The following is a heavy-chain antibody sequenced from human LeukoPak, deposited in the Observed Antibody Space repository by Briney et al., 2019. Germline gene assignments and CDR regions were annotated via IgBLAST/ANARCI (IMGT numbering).Heavy chain of an antibody. V-gene: IGHV3-7*01. CDR3: ARDQTPFV. J-gene: IGHJ4*02. CDR1: GFTHSNYW. Sequence: GGSLRLSCAASGFTHSNYWTTWVRQAPGKGLEWVANIKPDGSEKYYVDSVKGRFTISRDNAKNSLYLQMNSLRAEDTAVYYCARDQTPFVWGQGTLVTVSS. CDR2: IKPDGSEK.